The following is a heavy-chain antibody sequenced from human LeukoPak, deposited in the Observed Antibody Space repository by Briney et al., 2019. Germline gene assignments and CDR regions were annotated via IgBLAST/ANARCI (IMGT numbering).Heavy chain of an antibody. Sequence: GGSLRLSCAASGFIFSKYGLNWVSHAPGKGLEWVAAISASGSATSYADSVRGRFTSSRDNSKSTTYLQMNSLRAEDTAVVYCAKDLYLRDFWSGYLDYWGQGIPVTVSS. CDR2: ISASGSAT. D-gene: IGHD3-3*01. V-gene: IGHV3-23*01. CDR3: AKDLYLRDFWSGYLDY. J-gene: IGHJ4*02. CDR1: GFIFSKYG.